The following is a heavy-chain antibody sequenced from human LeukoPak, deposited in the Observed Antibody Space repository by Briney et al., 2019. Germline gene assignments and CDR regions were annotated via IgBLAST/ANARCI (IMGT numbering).Heavy chain of an antibody. J-gene: IGHJ3*02. CDR1: GGSIRNNY. V-gene: IGHV4-59*01. D-gene: IGHD3-10*01. CDR2: IYYDGST. Sequence: PSETLSLTCTVSGGSIRNNYWSWIRQPPGKGLEWIGYIYYDGSTNYNPSLKSRVNISLDRSNNQFSLKMSSVTAADTALYYCARGRSVPDIWGPGTMDTVSS. CDR3: ARGRSVPDI.